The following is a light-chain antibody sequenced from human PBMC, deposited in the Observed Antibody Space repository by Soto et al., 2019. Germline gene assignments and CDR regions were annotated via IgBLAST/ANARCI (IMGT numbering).Light chain of an antibody. CDR2: EVS. Sequence: QSALTQPASVSGSPGQSITISCTGTSSDVGGYNYVSWYQLHPGKAPKLMVYEVSNRPSGVSNRFSGSKSGNTASLTISGLQAEDEADYYCSSYTDRKNLVFGTGTKLTVL. J-gene: IGLJ1*01. V-gene: IGLV2-14*01. CDR3: SSYTDRKNLV. CDR1: SSDVGGYNY.